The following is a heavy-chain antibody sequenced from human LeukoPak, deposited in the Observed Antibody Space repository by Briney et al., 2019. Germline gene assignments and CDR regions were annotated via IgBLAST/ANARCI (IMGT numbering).Heavy chain of an antibody. Sequence: SETLSLTCTASGGSISSYYWSWIRQPPGKGLEWVGCVHHSRGTNYNPSLKSRVTISVDMSKNQFSLKLSSVTAADTAIYYCARLVAVTGNVDYFDYWGQGALVTVSS. V-gene: IGHV4-59*08. CDR1: GGSISSYY. CDR3: ARLVAVTGNVDYFDY. J-gene: IGHJ4*02. D-gene: IGHD6-19*01. CDR2: VHHSRGT.